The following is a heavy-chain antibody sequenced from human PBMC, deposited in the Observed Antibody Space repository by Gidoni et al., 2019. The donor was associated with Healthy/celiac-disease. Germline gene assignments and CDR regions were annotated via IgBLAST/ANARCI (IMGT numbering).Heavy chain of an antibody. CDR1: GFTFSSYG. Sequence: QVQLVESGGGVVQPGRSLRLSCAASGFTFSSYGMHWVRQAPGKGLEWVAVIWYDGSNKYYADSVKGRFTISRDNSKTTLYLQMNSLRAEDTAVYYCARDFIAAAGYYYYYYMDVWGKGTTVTVSS. J-gene: IGHJ6*03. CDR3: ARDFIAAAGYYYYYYMDV. CDR2: IWYDGSNK. V-gene: IGHV3-33*01. D-gene: IGHD6-13*01.